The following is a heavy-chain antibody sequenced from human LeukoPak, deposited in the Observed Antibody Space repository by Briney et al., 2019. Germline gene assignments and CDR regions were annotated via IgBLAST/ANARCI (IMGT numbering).Heavy chain of an antibody. J-gene: IGHJ2*01. Sequence: GESLRISCKGSGYSFSSYWIAWVRQMPGKGLEWMGIIYPGDSDPRYRPSFQGQVNISADKSISTAYLQWNSLKASDTAMYYCARVHDSSGYYWYFDLWGRGTLVTVSS. CDR3: ARVHDSSGYYWYFDL. CDR2: IYPGDSDP. D-gene: IGHD3-22*01. V-gene: IGHV5-51*01. CDR1: GYSFSSYW.